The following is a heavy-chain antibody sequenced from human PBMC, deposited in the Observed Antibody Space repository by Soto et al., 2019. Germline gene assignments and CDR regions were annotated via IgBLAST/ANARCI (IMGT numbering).Heavy chain of an antibody. Sequence: ASVKVSCKASGYTFTGYYMHWVRQAPGQGLEWMGWINPNSGGTNYAQKFQGWVTMTRDTSISTAYMELSRLRSDDTAVYYCAREVDDFWSGYPEYYYYYMDVWGKGTTVTVSS. V-gene: IGHV1-2*04. CDR1: GYTFTGYY. CDR3: AREVDDFWSGYPEYYYYYMDV. D-gene: IGHD3-3*01. J-gene: IGHJ6*03. CDR2: INPNSGGT.